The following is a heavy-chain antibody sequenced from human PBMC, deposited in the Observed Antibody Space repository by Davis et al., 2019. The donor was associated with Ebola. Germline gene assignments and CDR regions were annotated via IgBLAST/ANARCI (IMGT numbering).Heavy chain of an antibody. D-gene: IGHD6-25*01. V-gene: IGHV3-23*01. J-gene: IGHJ4*02. CDR1: GFTFNNAW. Sequence: PGGSLRLSCAASGFTFNNAWMSWVRQAPGKGLEWVSIITGPGGDIYYADSLKGRFTVSRDNFKNTLYLQMNSLRAEDRAIYYCAKKVAFSSGWDFDYWGPGTLVTVSS. CDR3: AKKVAFSSGWDFDY. CDR2: ITGPGGDI.